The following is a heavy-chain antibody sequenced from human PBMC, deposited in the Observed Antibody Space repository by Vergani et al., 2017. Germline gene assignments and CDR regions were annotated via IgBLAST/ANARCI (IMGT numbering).Heavy chain of an antibody. Sequence: QVQLVESGGGVVQPGRSLRLSCAASGFTFSSYTISWVRQAPGQGLEWMGRIIPILGIANYAQKFQGRVTITADKSTSTAYRELSSLGSEDTAVYYCARGGGDYGDQDLDYWGQGTLVTVSS. CDR3: ARGGGDYGDQDLDY. J-gene: IGHJ4*02. D-gene: IGHD4-17*01. V-gene: IGHV1-69*09. CDR1: GFTFSSYT. CDR2: IIPILGIA.